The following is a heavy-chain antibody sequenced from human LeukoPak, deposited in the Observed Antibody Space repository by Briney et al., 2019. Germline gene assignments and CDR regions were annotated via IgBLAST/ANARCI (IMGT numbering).Heavy chain of an antibody. J-gene: IGHJ3*02. CDR2: IYPGDSDT. D-gene: IGHD3-3*01. CDR3: ARRDYDFWSGYPGFDAFDI. Sequence: GESLKISCKGSGYSFTSYWIGWVRQMPGKGLEWMGIIYPGDSDTRYSPSFQGQVTISADKSISTAYLQWSSLKASDTAMYYCARRDYDFWSGYPGFDAFDIWGQGTKVTVSS. CDR1: GYSFTSYW. V-gene: IGHV5-51*01.